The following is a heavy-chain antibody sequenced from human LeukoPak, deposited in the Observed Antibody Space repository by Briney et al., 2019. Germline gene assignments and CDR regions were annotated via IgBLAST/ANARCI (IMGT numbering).Heavy chain of an antibody. CDR3: ARISHSGSLDMYFDI. V-gene: IGHV3-23*01. Sequence: GGSLRLSCAASGFTFTNYAMNWVRQAPGKGLEWVSGITGDGGNTYFADSVKGRFTISRDNSKNTLYLQMNSLRAEDTAVYYCARISHSGSLDMYFDIWGQGTMVTVSS. D-gene: IGHD1-26*01. CDR2: ITGDGGNT. J-gene: IGHJ3*02. CDR1: GFTFTNYA.